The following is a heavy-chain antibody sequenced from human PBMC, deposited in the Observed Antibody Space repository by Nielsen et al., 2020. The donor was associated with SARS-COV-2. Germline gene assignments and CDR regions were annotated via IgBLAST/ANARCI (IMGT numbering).Heavy chain of an antibody. Sequence: SDTLSLPFDVVGGSFRGYYWTWIRQPPGKGLEWIGEMNHSGNTNYNPSLKSRVTISLDTSRNQFSLKLTSVTAADTAVYYCARGSDEGLALWGQGTLVTVSS. CDR2: MNHSGNT. CDR1: GGSFRGYY. CDR3: ARGSDEGLAL. D-gene: IGHD6-19*01. V-gene: IGHV4-34*01. J-gene: IGHJ4*02.